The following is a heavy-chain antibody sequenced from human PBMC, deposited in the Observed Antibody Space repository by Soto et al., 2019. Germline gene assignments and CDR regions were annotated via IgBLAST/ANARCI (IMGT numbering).Heavy chain of an antibody. V-gene: IGHV4-34*01. Sequence: SETLSLTCAVYCGSLSGYNWNWIRQPPGKGLEWIGEINHSGSTDYNPSLKSRVTISLDTSKNQFSLKLASVTAADTAVYYCARAPPTARTYYYDSSGYSPLDYWGQGTLVTVSS. D-gene: IGHD3-22*01. CDR1: CGSLSGYN. CDR3: ARAPPTARTYYYDSSGYSPLDY. J-gene: IGHJ4*02. CDR2: INHSGST.